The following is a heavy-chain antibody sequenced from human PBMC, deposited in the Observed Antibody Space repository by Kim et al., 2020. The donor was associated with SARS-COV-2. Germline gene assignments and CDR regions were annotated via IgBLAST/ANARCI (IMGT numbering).Heavy chain of an antibody. CDR2: INHSGSN. Sequence: SETLSLTCAVYGGSFSGYCWSWSRQPPGKGLEWMGEINHSGSNNYNSYLKRRVTISVDTSTNQFPLKLNSVTAADSAVDYCARSYALDIWGQGTMVTVSS. CDR3: ARSYALDI. CDR1: GGSFSGYC. J-gene: IGHJ3*02. D-gene: IGHD2-2*01. V-gene: IGHV4-34*01.